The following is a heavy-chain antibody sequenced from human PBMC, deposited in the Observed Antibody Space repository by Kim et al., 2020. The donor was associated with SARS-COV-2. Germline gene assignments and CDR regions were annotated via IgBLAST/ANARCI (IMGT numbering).Heavy chain of an antibody. V-gene: IGHV1-69*01. J-gene: IGHJ4*02. Sequence: YAQQVQGSITITADESTSTAYMELSSLRSEDTAVYYCARRTIGDQALFDCWGQGTLVTVSS. CDR3: ARRTIGDQALFDC. D-gene: IGHD3-16*01.